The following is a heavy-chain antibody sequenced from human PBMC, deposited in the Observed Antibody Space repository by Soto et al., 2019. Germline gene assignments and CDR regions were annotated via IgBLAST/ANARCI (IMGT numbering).Heavy chain of an antibody. Sequence: SLRLSCAASGFTFSSYDMHWVRQATGKGLEWVSAIGTAGDTYYPGSVKGRFTISRENAKNSLYLQMNSLRAGDTAVYYCARAGVYGSFDFWGQGTMVTVSS. CDR1: GFTFSSYD. D-gene: IGHD6-13*01. CDR2: IGTAGDT. V-gene: IGHV3-13*01. CDR3: ARAGVYGSFDF. J-gene: IGHJ3*01.